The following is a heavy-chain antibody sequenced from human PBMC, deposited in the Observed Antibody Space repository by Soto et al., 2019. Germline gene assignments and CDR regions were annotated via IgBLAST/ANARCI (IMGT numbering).Heavy chain of an antibody. V-gene: IGHV1-69*01. CDR3: ARAGRYSSSYRSAWYYGMDV. CDR1: GGTFSSYA. CDR2: IIPIFGTA. Sequence: QVQLVQSGAEVKKPGSSVKVSCKASGGTFSSYAISWVRQAPRQGLEWMGGIIPIFGTANYAQKVQGRVTITADDATSTAYMELSSLRSEDTAVYYCARAGRYSSSYRSAWYYGMDVWGQGTTFTV. D-gene: IGHD6-6*01. J-gene: IGHJ6*02.